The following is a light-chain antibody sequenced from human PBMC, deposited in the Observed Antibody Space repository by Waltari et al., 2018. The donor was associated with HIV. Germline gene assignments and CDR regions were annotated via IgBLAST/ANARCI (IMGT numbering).Light chain of an antibody. CDR3: CSYVPVREFVV. V-gene: IGLV2-23*02. CDR1: DSVPPGHNY. CDR2: DVF. J-gene: IGLJ2*01. Sequence: QSALTQPAAVSGSPGQSIVISCSGLDSVPPGHNYVSWYHQVPGTVPQLLIFDVFKRPSGFSSRFSAAGSGDTAALTISDLQADDDGDYYCCSYVPVREFVVFGGGTKVTVL.